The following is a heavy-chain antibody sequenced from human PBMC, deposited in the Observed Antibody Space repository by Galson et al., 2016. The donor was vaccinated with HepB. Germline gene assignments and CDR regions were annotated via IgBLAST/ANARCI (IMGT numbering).Heavy chain of an antibody. Sequence: SLRLSCAASGFTFNTYWMIWVRQAPGKGLEWVANIKEDGSELNYVDAVTGQFTFSRDNPKNLSYLQMNSLNTEDTAIYYCATPGYSFGLDYWGQGTLVTVSS. CDR3: ATPGYSFGLDY. V-gene: IGHV3-7*01. CDR1: GFTFNTYW. CDR2: IKEDGSEL. D-gene: IGHD3-3*01. J-gene: IGHJ4*02.